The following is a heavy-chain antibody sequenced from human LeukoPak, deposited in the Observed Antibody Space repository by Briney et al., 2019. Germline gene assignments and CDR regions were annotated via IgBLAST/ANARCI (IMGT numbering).Heavy chain of an antibody. Sequence: GGSLRLSCAASGFTFSGSAMHWVRQASGKGLEWVGRIRSKANSYATAYAALVKGRFTISRDDSKNTAYLQMNSLKTEDTAVYYCTSIAVAGGGMGYWGQGTLVTVSS. V-gene: IGHV3-73*01. CDR3: TSIAVAGGGMGY. CDR1: GFTFSGSA. J-gene: IGHJ4*02. D-gene: IGHD6-19*01. CDR2: IRSKANSYAT.